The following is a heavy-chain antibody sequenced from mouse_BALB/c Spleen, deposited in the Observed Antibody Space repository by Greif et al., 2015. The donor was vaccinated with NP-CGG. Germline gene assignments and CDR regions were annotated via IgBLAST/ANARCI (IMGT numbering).Heavy chain of an antibody. Sequence: EVKLMESGGGLVKPGGSLKLSCAASGFAFSSYDMSWVRQTPEKRLEWVAYISSGGGSTYYPDTVKGRFTISRDNVKNTLYLQMSSLRSEYTAMYYCARYDGYYYYAMDYWGQGTSVTVSS. CDR2: ISSGGGST. V-gene: IGHV5-12-1*01. CDR3: ARYDGYYYYAMDY. D-gene: IGHD2-3*01. J-gene: IGHJ4*01. CDR1: GFAFSSYD.